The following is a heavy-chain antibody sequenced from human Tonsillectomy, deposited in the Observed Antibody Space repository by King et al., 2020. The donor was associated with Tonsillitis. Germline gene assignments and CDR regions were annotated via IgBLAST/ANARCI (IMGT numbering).Heavy chain of an antibody. CDR1: GFTFDDYA. V-gene: IGHV3-9*01. CDR2: ISWNSGSI. J-gene: IGHJ4*02. Sequence: VQLVESGGGLAQPGRSLRLSCAASGFTFDDYAMHWVRQVPGKGLEWVSSISWNSGSIGYADSVKGRFTISRDNAKNSLYLQMNSLRTEDTALYYCAKDGFGGFLFFNCWGQGTLVTVSS. CDR3: AKDGFGGFLFFNC. D-gene: IGHD3-10*01.